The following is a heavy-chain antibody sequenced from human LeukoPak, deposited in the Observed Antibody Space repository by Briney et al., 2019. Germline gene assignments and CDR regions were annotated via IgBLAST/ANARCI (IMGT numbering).Heavy chain of an antibody. CDR2: IKQDGSEK. Sequence: GVSLRLSCAASGFTFSSYWMSWVRQAPGKGLEWVANIKQDGSEKYYVDSVKGRFTISRDNAKNSLYLQMNSLRVEDTAVYYCARGASYYSDSSGSSNYFDNWGQGTLVTVFS. CDR1: GFTFSSYW. D-gene: IGHD3-22*01. J-gene: IGHJ4*02. V-gene: IGHV3-7*01. CDR3: ARGASYYSDSSGSSNYFDN.